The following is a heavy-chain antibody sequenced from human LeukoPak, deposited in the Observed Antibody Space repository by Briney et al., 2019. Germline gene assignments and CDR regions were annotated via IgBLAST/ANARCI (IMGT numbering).Heavy chain of an antibody. J-gene: IGHJ4*02. CDR3: ARELNYDSSGYYFDY. D-gene: IGHD3-22*01. CDR2: INPHSGDT. V-gene: IGHV1-2*02. Sequence: ASVKVSCKVSGYIFTGYFLHWVRRAPGQGLEWMGGINPHSGDTNYAQKFQGRVTMTRDTSISTASMELTRLRSDDTAVYYCARELNYDSSGYYFDYWGQGTLVTVSS. CDR1: GYIFTGYF.